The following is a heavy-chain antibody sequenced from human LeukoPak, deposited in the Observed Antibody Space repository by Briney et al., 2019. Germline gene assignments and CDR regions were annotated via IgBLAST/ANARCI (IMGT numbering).Heavy chain of an antibody. V-gene: IGHV1-69*04. CDR2: IIPILGIA. D-gene: IGHD6-13*01. CDR1: GSAFSIYA. Sequence: SVKVSCKSAGSAFSIYANMWVRQAPGQGLEWMGRIIPILGIANYAQKFQGRATITADKSTSTAYMELSSLRSEDTAVYYCAVAVGQQLDFFYWGQGTLVTVSS. CDR3: AVAVGQQLDFFY. J-gene: IGHJ4*02.